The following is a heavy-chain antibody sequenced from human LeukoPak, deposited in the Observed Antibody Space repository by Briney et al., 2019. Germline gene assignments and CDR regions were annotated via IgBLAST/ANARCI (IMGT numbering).Heavy chain of an antibody. V-gene: IGHV3-21*01. CDR2: IYFTGNHI. CDR1: GFTFSRFS. CDR3: EGSAGY. Sequence: AGGSLRLSCATSGFTFSRFSMRWVRQAPGRGLEWVSSIYFTGNHISYADSVKGRFTISRDNANNSVYLQMNGLRAEDTAVYYCEGSAGYWGQGTLVTVPS. J-gene: IGHJ4*02.